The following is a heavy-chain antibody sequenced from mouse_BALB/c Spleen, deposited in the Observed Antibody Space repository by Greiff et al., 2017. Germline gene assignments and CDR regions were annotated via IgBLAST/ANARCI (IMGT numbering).Heavy chain of an antibody. CDR1: GYSITSDYA. V-gene: IGHV3-2*02. D-gene: IGHD6-5*01. CDR3: ARWPMATMDY. J-gene: IGHJ4*01. CDR2: ISYSGST. Sequence: EVQLVESGPGLVKPSQSLSLTCTVTGYSITSDYAWNWIRQFPGNKLEWMGYISYSGSTSYNPSLKSRISITRDTSKNQFFLQLNSVTTEDTATYYCARWPMATMDYWGQGTSVTVSS.